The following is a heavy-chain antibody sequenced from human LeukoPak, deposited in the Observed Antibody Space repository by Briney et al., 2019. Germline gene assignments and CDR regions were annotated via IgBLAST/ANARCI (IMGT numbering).Heavy chain of an antibody. Sequence: PSETLSPTCTVSGGPISSGASYWSWIRQHPGKGLEWIGYIYYTGTTYYNPSLKSRVTIFVDTSKNQFSLKLSSVTAADTAVYYCARAVGYDFLAGYYRGWYFDLWGRGTLVTVSS. CDR2: IYYTGTT. CDR3: ARAVGYDFLAGYYRGWYFDL. D-gene: IGHD3-9*01. CDR1: GGPISSGASY. J-gene: IGHJ2*01. V-gene: IGHV4-31*03.